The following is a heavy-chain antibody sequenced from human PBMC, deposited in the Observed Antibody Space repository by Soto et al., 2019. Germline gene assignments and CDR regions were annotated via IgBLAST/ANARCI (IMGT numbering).Heavy chain of an antibody. Sequence: GASVKVSCKASGGTFSSYAISWVRQAPGQGLEWMGGIIPIFGTANYAQRFQGRVTITADKSTSTAYMELSSLRSEDTAVYYCARDMRMATTDYYYYGMDVWGQGTTVTVSS. CDR3: ARDMRMATTDYYYYGMDV. V-gene: IGHV1-69*06. CDR2: IIPIFGTA. J-gene: IGHJ6*02. CDR1: GGTFSSYA. D-gene: IGHD5-12*01.